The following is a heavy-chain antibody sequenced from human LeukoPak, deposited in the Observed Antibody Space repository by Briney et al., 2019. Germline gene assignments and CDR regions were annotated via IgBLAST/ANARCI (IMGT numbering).Heavy chain of an antibody. J-gene: IGHJ3*02. D-gene: IGHD6-19*01. V-gene: IGHV4-39*07. CDR1: GGSISSSSYY. Sequence: SETLSLTCTVSGGSISSSSYYWGWIRQPPGKGLEWIGSIYYSGSTYYNPSLKSRVTISVDTSKNQFSLKLSSVTAADTAVYYCARGYSSDMGVAFDIWGQGTMVTVSS. CDR3: ARGYSSDMGVAFDI. CDR2: IYYSGST.